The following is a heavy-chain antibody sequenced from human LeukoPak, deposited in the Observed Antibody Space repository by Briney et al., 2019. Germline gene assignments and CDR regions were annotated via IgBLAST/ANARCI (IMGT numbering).Heavy chain of an antibody. CDR3: ARQTHYYDSSGYYYEFNYGLDY. D-gene: IGHD3-22*01. V-gene: IGHV1-2*02. Sequence: ASVKVSCKASGYTFTGYYMHWVRQAPGQGLEWMGWINPNSGGTDYAQKFQGRVTMTRDTSISTAYMELSRLRSDDTAVYYCARQTHYYDSSGYYYEFNYGLDYWGQGTLVTVSS. CDR2: INPNSGGT. J-gene: IGHJ4*02. CDR1: GYTFTGYY.